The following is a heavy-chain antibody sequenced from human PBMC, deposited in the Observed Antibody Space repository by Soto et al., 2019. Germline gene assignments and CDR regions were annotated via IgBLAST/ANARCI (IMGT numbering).Heavy chain of an antibody. CDR2: ISAYNGNT. J-gene: IGHJ4*02. Sequence: GASLKVSCKASGYTFTSYGISWVRQAPGQGLEWMGWISAYNGNTNYAQKLQGRVTMTTDTSTSTAYMELRSLRSDDTAVYYCARFLTGTMIVVAPQGFDYWGQGTLVTVSS. CDR3: ARFLTGTMIVVAPQGFDY. CDR1: GYTFTSYG. V-gene: IGHV1-18*04. D-gene: IGHD3-22*01.